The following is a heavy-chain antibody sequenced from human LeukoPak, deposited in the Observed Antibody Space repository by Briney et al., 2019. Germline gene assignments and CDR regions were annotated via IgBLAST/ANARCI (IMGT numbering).Heavy chain of an antibody. D-gene: IGHD3-22*01. CDR1: GGSFSGYY. V-gene: IGHV4-34*01. J-gene: IGHJ4*02. Sequence: PSETLSLTCAVYGGSFSGYYWSWIRQPPGKGLEWIGEINHSGSTNYNPSLKSRVTISVDTSKNQFSLKLSSVTAADTAVYYCARTSAYYYDSSGYYWGYYFDYWGQGTLVTVS. CDR3: ARTSAYYYDSSGYYWGYYFDY. CDR2: INHSGST.